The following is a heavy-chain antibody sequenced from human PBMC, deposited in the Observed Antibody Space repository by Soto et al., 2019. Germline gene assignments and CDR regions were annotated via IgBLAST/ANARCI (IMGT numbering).Heavy chain of an antibody. CDR1: GYTFTSYG. CDR3: ARDAVIGMNDY. CDR2: ISAYNGKT. V-gene: IGHV1-18*01. Sequence: QVQLVQSGAEVKKPGASVKVSCKASGYTFTSYGISWVRQAPGQGLKGRGWISAYNGKTKYAPKLQERVPMPTDTSTSTASMELRSLRSDDTAVYYCARDAVIGMNDYWDQGTLVTVS. D-gene: IGHD1-20*01. J-gene: IGHJ4*02.